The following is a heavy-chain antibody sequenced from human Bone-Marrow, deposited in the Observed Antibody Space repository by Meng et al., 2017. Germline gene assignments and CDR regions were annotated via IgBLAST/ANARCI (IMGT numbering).Heavy chain of an antibody. Sequence: GGSLRLSCAASGFSFSDYHMSWIRQAPGKGLEWVSYISGNGGIIYYADSVKGRFTISRDNAKNSLYLQMNSLRAEDTAVYYCARRSGSSGSYGHDYWGRGTLVTVSS. CDR3: ARRSGSSGSYGHDY. V-gene: IGHV3-11*01. D-gene: IGHD6-19*01. J-gene: IGHJ4*02. CDR2: ISGNGGII. CDR1: GFSFSDYH.